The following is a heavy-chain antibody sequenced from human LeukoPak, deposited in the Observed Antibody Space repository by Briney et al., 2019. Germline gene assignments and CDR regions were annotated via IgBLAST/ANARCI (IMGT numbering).Heavy chain of an antibody. CDR1: GVMFSAYW. CDR3: VTAGGSGSYGRFAP. D-gene: IGHD3-10*01. CDR2: INTDGTTT. Sequence: GGSLRLSCAASGVMFSAYWMHWVRQTPGRGVVWVSRINTDGTTTNYADSVGGRFTIFRDNAKNTVYLQMNSLRDEDTAVYYCVTAGGSGSYGRFAPWGQGTLVSVSS. V-gene: IGHV3-74*01. J-gene: IGHJ5*02.